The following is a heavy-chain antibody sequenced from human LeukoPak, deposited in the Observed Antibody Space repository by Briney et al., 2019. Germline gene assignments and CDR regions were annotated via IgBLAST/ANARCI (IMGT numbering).Heavy chain of an antibody. CDR3: AREDCSSISCYDYFYYMDV. CDR2: IKQDGSEK. CDR1: GFTFSSYW. V-gene: IGHV3-7*01. D-gene: IGHD2-2*01. J-gene: IGHJ6*03. Sequence: PGGSLRLSCAASGFTFSSYWMSWVRQAPGKGLEWVANIKQDGSEKYYVDSVKGRFTISRDNAKKSLHLQMNSLRAEDTAVYYCAREDCSSISCYDYFYYMDVWGKGTTVTVSS.